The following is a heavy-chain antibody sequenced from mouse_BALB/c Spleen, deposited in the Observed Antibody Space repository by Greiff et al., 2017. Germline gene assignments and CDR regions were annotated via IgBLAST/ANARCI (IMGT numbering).Heavy chain of an antibody. J-gene: IGHJ1*01. CDR2: ISYSGST. D-gene: IGHD1-1*01. V-gene: IGHV3-2*02. CDR3: ARGYYGSEGWYFDV. Sequence: EVQLVESGPGLVKPSQSLSLTCTVTGYSITSDYAWNWIRQFPGNKLEWMGYISYSGSTSYNPSLKSRISITRDTSKNQFFLQLNSVTTEDTATYYCARGYYGSEGWYFDVWGAGTTVTVSS. CDR1: GYSITSDYA.